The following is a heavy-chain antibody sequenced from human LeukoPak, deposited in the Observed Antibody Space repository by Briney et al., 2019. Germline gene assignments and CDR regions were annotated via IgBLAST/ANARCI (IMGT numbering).Heavy chain of an antibody. J-gene: IGHJ4*02. V-gene: IGHV3-7*01. CDR2: IKQDGSEK. CDR3: ASSRTRTDY. CDR1: GFTFSNYW. D-gene: IGHD1-14*01. Sequence: GGSLRLSCAASGFTFSNYWMSWVRQAPGKGLEWVANIKQDGSEKYYVDSVKGRFIISRDNAKNSLYLQMNSLRAEDTAVYYCASSRTRTDYWGQGTLVTVSS.